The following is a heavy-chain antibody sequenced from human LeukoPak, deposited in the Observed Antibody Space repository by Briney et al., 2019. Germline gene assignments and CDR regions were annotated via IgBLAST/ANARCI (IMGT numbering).Heavy chain of an antibody. D-gene: IGHD3-10*01. J-gene: IGHJ5*02. CDR3: ARAVRDRGVILPWFDP. Sequence: SETLSLTCAVYGGSFSGYYWSWIRQPPGKGLEWIGEINHSGSTYYNPSLQSRGTISLDTSKNQFSLKLSSVIAADTAVYYCARAVRDRGVILPWFDPWGQGTLVTVSS. CDR2: INHSGST. CDR1: GGSFSGYY. V-gene: IGHV4-34*01.